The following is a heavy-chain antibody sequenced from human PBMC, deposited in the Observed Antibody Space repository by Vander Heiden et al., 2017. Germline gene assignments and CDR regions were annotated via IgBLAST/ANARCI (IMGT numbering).Heavy chain of an antibody. CDR1: GFTFSGSA. CDR2: IRSKANSYAT. CDR3: TRLWRTDGDNEDY. J-gene: IGHJ4*02. V-gene: IGHV3-73*02. Sequence: EVQLVESGGGVVQPGGSLKLSCAASGFTFSGSAMHWVRQASGKGLEWVGRIRSKANSYATAYATSVKGRFTISRDDSKSTAYLQMNSLKPEDTAVYYCTRLWRTDGDNEDYWGQGTLVTVSS. D-gene: IGHD4-17*01.